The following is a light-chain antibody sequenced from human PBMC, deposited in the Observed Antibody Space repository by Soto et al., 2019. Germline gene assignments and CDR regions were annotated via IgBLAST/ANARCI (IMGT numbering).Light chain of an antibody. J-gene: IGLJ1*01. CDR3: SSFTSSRAYV. V-gene: IGLV2-14*01. Sequence: SALTPPASVSGSPGQSITISCSGTSSDVGNYNYVSWYQQQSGKAPKLIIYEVSNRPSGVSNRFSGSKSGNTASLTISGLQAEDEADYYCSSFTSSRAYVFGIGTKVTVL. CDR1: SSDVGNYNY. CDR2: EVS.